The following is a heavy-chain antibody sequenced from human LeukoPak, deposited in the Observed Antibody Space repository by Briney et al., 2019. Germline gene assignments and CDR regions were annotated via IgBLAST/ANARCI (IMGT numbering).Heavy chain of an antibody. D-gene: IGHD6-6*01. Sequence: PGGSLRLSCAASGFTFSSYWMSRVRQAPGKGLEWVANIKQDGSEKYYVDSVKGRFTISRDNAKNSLYLQMNSLRAEDTAVYYCARGTEYSSSSRQYYFDYWGQGTLVTVSS. J-gene: IGHJ4*02. V-gene: IGHV3-7*01. CDR2: IKQDGSEK. CDR3: ARGTEYSSSSRQYYFDY. CDR1: GFTFSSYW.